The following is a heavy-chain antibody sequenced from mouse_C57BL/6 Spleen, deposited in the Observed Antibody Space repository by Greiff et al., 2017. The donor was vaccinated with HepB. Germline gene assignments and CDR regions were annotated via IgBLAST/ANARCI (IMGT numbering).Heavy chain of an antibody. CDR1: GYSITSGYY. D-gene: IGHD2-4*01. CDR2: ISYDGSN. J-gene: IGHJ1*03. CDR3: AREGIYYDLWYFDV. Sequence: VQLQQSGPGLVKPSQSLSLTCSVTGYSITSGYYWNWIRQFPGNKLEWMGYISYDGSNNYNPSLKNRISITRDTSKNQFFLKLNSVTTEDTATYYCAREGIYYDLWYFDVWGTGTTVTVSS. V-gene: IGHV3-6*01.